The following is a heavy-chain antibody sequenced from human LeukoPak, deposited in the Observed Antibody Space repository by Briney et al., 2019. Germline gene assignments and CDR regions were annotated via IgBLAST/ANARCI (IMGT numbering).Heavy chain of an antibody. V-gene: IGHV3-23*01. Sequence: PGGSLRLSCAASGFTFSSYAMSWVRQAPGKGLEWVSAISGSGGSTYYADSVKGRFTISRDNSKNTLYLQMNSLRAEDAAVYYCAKDSRKRGGLGPYYFDYWGQGTLVTVSS. J-gene: IGHJ4*02. CDR2: ISGSGGST. CDR1: GFTFSSYA. CDR3: AKDSRKRGGLGPYYFDY. D-gene: IGHD1-1*01.